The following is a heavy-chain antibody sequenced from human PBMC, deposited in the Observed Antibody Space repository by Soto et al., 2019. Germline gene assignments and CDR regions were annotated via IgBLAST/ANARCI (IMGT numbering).Heavy chain of an antibody. J-gene: IGHJ6*03. Sequence: GGSLRLSCAASGFTFSSYWMSWVRQAPGKGLEWVANIKQDGSEKYYVDSVKGRFTISRDNAKNSLYLQMNSLRAEDTAVYYCARGGTATPESWYYYMDVWGKGTTVTVSS. CDR1: GFTFSSYW. D-gene: IGHD4-17*01. CDR3: ARGGTATPESWYYYMDV. CDR2: IKQDGSEK. V-gene: IGHV3-7*01.